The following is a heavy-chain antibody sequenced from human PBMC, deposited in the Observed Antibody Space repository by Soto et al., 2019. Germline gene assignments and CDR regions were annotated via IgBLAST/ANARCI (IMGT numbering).Heavy chain of an antibody. V-gene: IGHV3-30-3*01. J-gene: IGHJ4*02. CDR3: ARVSIAVAGIAYYFDY. Sequence: QVQLVESGGGVVQPGRSLRLSCAASGFSFSSCAMHWVRQAPGKGLEWVAVVSHDGSNKYYADSVKGRVTISRDNSIKTVYLQMNSLRDEDTAVYYCARVSIAVAGIAYYFDYWGQGTLVTVSS. D-gene: IGHD6-19*01. CDR1: GFSFSSCA. CDR2: VSHDGSNK.